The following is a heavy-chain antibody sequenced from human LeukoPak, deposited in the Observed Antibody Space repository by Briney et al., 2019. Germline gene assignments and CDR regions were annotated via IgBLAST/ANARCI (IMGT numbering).Heavy chain of an antibody. D-gene: IGHD3-22*01. CDR1: GYTFTSYY. J-gene: IGHJ4*02. CDR2: INPSGGST. V-gene: IGHV1-46*01. Sequence: ASVKVSCKASGYTFTSYYMHWVRQAPGQGLEWMGIINPSGGSTSYAQKFQGRVTMTRDTSTSTVYMELSSLRSEDTAVYYCARSTYHPNYYDSSTNYYFDYWGQGTLVTVSS. CDR3: ARSTYHPNYYDSSTNYYFDY.